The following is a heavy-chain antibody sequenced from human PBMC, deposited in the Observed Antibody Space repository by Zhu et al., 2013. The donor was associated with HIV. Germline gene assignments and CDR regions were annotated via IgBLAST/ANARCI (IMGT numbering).Heavy chain of an antibody. D-gene: IGHD1-26*01. J-gene: IGHJ6*02. CDR3: ARFPFYSGSYAGYYYYGMDV. CDR1: GYTFTSYD. Sequence: QVQLVQSGAEVKKPGASVKVSCKASGYTFTSYDINWVRQATGQGLEWMGWMNPNSGNTGYAQKFQGRVTMTRNTSISTAYMELSSLRSEDTAVYYCARFPFYSGSYAGYYYYGMDVWGQGTTVTVSS. V-gene: IGHV1-8*01. CDR2: MNPNSGNT.